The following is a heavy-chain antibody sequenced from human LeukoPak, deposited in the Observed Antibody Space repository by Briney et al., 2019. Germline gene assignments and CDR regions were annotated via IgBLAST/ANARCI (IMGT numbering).Heavy chain of an antibody. J-gene: IGHJ3*02. V-gene: IGHV4-59*01. D-gene: IGHD3-10*01. CDR1: GGSISSYY. CDR2: IYYSGST. Sequence: SETLSLTCTVSGGSISSYYWSWIRQPPGKGLEWIGYIYYSGSTNYNPSLKSRVTRSVDTSKNQFSLKLSSVTAADTAVYYCARDRGITRFDIWGQGTMVTVSS. CDR3: ARDRGITRFDI.